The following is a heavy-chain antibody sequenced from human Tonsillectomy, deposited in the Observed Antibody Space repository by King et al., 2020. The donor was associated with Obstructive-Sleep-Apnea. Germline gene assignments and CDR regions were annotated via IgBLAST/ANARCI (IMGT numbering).Heavy chain of an antibody. J-gene: IGHJ4*02. D-gene: IGHD3-22*01. CDR3: AIRYYYESSGYWGPFDY. V-gene: IGHV1-69*01. CDR1: GGTFSNYA. Sequence: QLVQSGAEVKKPGSSVKVSCKASGGTFSNYAISWVRQAPGQGLEWMGGIIPIFGTANYAQKFQGRVTITADESTSTGYMGLSSLRSEDTAVYYCAIRYYYESSGYWGPFDYWGQGTLVTVSS. CDR2: IIPIFGTA.